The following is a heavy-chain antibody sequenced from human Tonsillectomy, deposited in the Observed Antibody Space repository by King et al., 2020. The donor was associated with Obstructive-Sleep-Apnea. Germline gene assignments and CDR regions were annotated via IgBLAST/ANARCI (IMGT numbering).Heavy chain of an antibody. J-gene: IGHJ4*02. CDR2: IYFSGIT. V-gene: IGHV4-39*07. D-gene: IGHD2-21*01. CDR1: GGCIVTSYS. CDR3: ARGPSLGEEDDY. Sequence: QLQESGPGLVKPSETLSLTYTVSGGCIVTSYSWSWIRQPPGKGLEWIGSIYFSGITYYNPSLKSRVTISVDTSKNQFSLNLRSVTAADTAVYYCARGPSLGEEDDYWGQGTLVTVSS.